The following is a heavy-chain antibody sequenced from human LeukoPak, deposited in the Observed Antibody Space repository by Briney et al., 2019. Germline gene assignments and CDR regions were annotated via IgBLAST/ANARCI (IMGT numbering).Heavy chain of an antibody. D-gene: IGHD5-18*01. J-gene: IGHJ4*02. V-gene: IGHV4-34*01. CDR3: ARGAAGYSYRIDY. Sequence: SETLSLTCAVYGGSFSGYYWSWIRQPPGKGLEWIGEINHSGSTNYNPSLKSRVTISVDTSKNQFSLKLSSVTAADTAVYYCARGAAGYSYRIDYWGQGTLVTVSS. CDR1: GGSFSGYY. CDR2: INHSGST.